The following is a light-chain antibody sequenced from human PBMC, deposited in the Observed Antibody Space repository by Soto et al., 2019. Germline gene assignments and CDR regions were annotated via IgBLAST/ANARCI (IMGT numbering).Light chain of an antibody. CDR3: QQLNSYLAIT. CDR1: QGISSY. J-gene: IGKJ5*01. CDR2: AAS. Sequence: IQLTQSPASLSASVGDRVTITCRASQGISSYLAWYQQKPGKAPKLLIYAASTLQSGVPSRFSGSGSGTDFTLPISSLQHEDFATYYCQQLNSYLAITFGQGTRLEIK. V-gene: IGKV1-9*01.